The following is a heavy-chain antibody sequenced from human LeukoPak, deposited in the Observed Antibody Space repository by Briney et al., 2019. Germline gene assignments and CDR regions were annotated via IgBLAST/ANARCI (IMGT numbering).Heavy chain of an antibody. Sequence: PGGSLRLSCAASGFTFSSYAMSWVRQAPGKGLEWVGRIKSKTDGGTTDYAAPVKGRFTISRDDSKNTLYLQMNSLKTEDTAVYYCTTDRWRLVIALVDYWGQGTLVTVSS. CDR3: TTDRWRLVIALVDY. D-gene: IGHD3-9*01. J-gene: IGHJ4*02. V-gene: IGHV3-15*01. CDR1: GFTFSSYA. CDR2: IKSKTDGGTT.